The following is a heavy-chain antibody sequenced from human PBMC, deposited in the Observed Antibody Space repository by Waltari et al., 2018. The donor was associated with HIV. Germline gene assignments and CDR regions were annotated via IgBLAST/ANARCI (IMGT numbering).Heavy chain of an antibody. D-gene: IGHD1-26*01. CDR3: ARHKNRGSYFPVDF. Sequence: QLQLHESGPGLVKPSETLSLTCIVSGFSISSNNYYWGWIRQPPGKGLEWIGNIFYSGTTTDNPSLESRVTISIDTSKSQFSLNLDSVTAADTAIYYCARHKNRGSYFPVDFWGQGTLVAVSS. CDR1: GFSISSNNYY. CDR2: IFYSGTT. J-gene: IGHJ4*02. V-gene: IGHV4-39*07.